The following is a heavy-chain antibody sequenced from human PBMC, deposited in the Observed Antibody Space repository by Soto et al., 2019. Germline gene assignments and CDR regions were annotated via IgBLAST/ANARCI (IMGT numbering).Heavy chain of an antibody. CDR2: IIPILGIA. D-gene: IGHD4-17*01. CDR1: GGTFSSYT. Sequence: SVKVSCKASGGTFSSYTISWVRQAPGQGLEWMGRIIPILGIANYAQKFQGRVAITADKSTSTAYMELSSLRSEDTAVYYCAREPPTVTKRRIEYYFDYWGQGTLVTVSS. V-gene: IGHV1-69*04. CDR3: AREPPTVTKRRIEYYFDY. J-gene: IGHJ4*02.